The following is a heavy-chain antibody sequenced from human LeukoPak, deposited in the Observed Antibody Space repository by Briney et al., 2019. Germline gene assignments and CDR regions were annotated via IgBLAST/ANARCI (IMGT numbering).Heavy chain of an antibody. CDR1: GGSISSGGYS. Sequence: PSQTLSLTCTVSGGSISSGGYSWSWIRQPPGQGLEWIGYLYHSGNTYYNPSLESRVTISIDKSENHVSLRLTSVTAADTAVYYCAREGGPFRPLDYSGQGTLVTVSS. J-gene: IGHJ4*02. CDR2: LYHSGNT. D-gene: IGHD2/OR15-2a*01. V-gene: IGHV4-30-2*01. CDR3: AREGGPFRPLDY.